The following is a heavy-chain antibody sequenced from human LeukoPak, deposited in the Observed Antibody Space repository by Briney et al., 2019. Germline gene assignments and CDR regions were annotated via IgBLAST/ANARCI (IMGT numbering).Heavy chain of an antibody. V-gene: IGHV3-15*01. CDR1: GFTFTNAW. J-gene: IGHJ4*02. CDR3: TTGGDNSGYPLHY. CDR2: IKSKAAGGTT. D-gene: IGHD3-22*01. Sequence: PGGSLRLSCAGSGFTFTNAWMSWVRQAPGKGLEWVGRIKSKAAGGTTDYAAPVKGRFTISRDDSKNTLDLQMDSLKTEDTAVYYCTTGGDNSGYPLHYWGQGTLVTVSS.